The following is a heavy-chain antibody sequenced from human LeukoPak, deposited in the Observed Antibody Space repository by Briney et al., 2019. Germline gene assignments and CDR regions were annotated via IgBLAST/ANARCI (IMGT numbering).Heavy chain of an antibody. CDR1: GFTVSSIH. J-gene: IGHJ6*02. CDR3: ARDYGSGSYFTTRYYYGMDV. CDR2: TYTGSNS. D-gene: IGHD3-10*01. V-gene: IGHV3-53*05. Sequence: PGGSLRLSCAASGFTVSSIHMVWVRQAPGKGLEWVSVTYTGSNSYYADSVKGRFIISRDISKNTLYLQMNSLGAEDTAVYYCARDYGSGSYFTTRYYYGMDVWGQGTTVTVSS.